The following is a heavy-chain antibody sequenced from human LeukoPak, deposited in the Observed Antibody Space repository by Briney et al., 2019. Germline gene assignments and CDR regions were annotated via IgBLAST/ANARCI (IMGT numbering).Heavy chain of an antibody. D-gene: IGHD6-19*01. CDR3: AKSSVAAPYYYNGMDV. J-gene: IGHJ6*02. CDR2: ISWNSADT. V-gene: IGHV3-9*01. Sequence: GGSLRLSCAASGFTFDDYGMHWVRQTPGKGLEWVAGISWNSADTDYADSVKGRFTISRDNAKNSLYLQMNNLRAEDTALYYCAKSSVAAPYYYNGMDVWGQGTTVTVSS. CDR1: GFTFDDYG.